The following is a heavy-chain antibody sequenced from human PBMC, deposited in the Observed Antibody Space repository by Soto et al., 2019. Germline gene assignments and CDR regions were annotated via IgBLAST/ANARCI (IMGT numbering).Heavy chain of an antibody. Sequence: QVQLVQSGAEVKKPGSSVMVSCKASGGTFSSYAISWVRQAPGQGLEWMGGIIPISGTANYAQKFQGRVTITADESTSTAYMELSSLRSEDTAVYYCARSQGSSTSLEIYYYYYYGMDVWGPGTTVTVSS. V-gene: IGHV1-69*01. CDR3: ARSQGSSTSLEIYYYYYYGMDV. D-gene: IGHD2-2*01. CDR2: IIPISGTA. J-gene: IGHJ6*02. CDR1: GGTFSSYA.